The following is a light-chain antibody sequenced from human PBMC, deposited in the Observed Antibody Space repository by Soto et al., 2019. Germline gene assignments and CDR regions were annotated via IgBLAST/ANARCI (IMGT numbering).Light chain of an antibody. Sequence: QSVLTQPASVSGSPGQSITISCTGTTSDVGSYNFVSWYQQYPGKAPKLMIYEGSKRPSGVSNRFSGSTSGHTASLTISGLHALDEADYYRCPYAGSSPLYVFGTGTKLTVL. V-gene: IGLV2-23*01. J-gene: IGLJ1*01. CDR1: TSDVGSYNF. CDR3: CPYAGSSPLYV. CDR2: EGS.